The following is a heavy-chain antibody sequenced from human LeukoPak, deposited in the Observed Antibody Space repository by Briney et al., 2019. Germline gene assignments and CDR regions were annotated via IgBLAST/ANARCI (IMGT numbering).Heavy chain of an antibody. CDR3: ASGYSYDLFDY. Sequence: SETLSLTCTVSSYSISSGYYWGWIRHPPGKELEWMGSINYIGSTYHNPSLKSRVTISVATSKNPFSLKLCSVTAADTAVFYCASGYSYDLFDYGGQGTVVTVS. V-gene: IGHV4-38-2*02. J-gene: IGHJ4*02. CDR2: INYIGST. CDR1: SYSISSGYY. D-gene: IGHD5-18*01.